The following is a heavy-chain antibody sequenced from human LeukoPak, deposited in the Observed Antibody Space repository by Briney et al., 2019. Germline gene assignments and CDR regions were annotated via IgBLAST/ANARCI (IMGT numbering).Heavy chain of an antibody. Sequence: SETLSLTCSVSGGSINQYDYYWSLIRQPPGKGLEWVGSFSESGTTYYNPSLKTRVTIFVDTSKNQFSLKLSSVTAADTAVYYCASTYYFGSATPNWFDTWGQGILVTVSS. CDR1: GGSINQYDYY. D-gene: IGHD3-10*01. J-gene: IGHJ5*02. CDR3: ASTYYFGSATPNWFDT. CDR2: FSESGTT. V-gene: IGHV4-39*01.